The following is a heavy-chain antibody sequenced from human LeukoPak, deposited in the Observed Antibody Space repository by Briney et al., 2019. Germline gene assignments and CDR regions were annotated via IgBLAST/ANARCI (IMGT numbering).Heavy chain of an antibody. Sequence: PGGSLRLSCAASGFTFSSYSMNWVRQAPGKGLEWVSYISSSSSTIYYADSVKGRFTISRDNAKNSLYLQMNSLRDEDTAVYYCARDQVLRFLEWLPTPYYYYGMDVWGQGTTVTVSS. CDR2: ISSSSSTI. D-gene: IGHD3-3*01. CDR3: ARDQVLRFLEWLPTPYYYYGMDV. V-gene: IGHV3-48*02. CDR1: GFTFSSYS. J-gene: IGHJ6*02.